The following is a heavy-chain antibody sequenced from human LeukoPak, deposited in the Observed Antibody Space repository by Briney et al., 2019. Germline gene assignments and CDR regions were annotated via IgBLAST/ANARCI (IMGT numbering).Heavy chain of an antibody. CDR2: ISGSGGST. J-gene: IGHJ4*02. CDR3: AKGGYGRDYFDY. V-gene: IGHV3-23*01. CDR1: GFTFSSYA. Sequence: PGGSLRLSCAASGFTFSSYAMSWVRQAPGKGLEGVSAISGSGGSTYYADSVKGLFTISRDNSKNTLYLQMNSLRAEDTAVYYCAKGGYGRDYFDYWGQGTLVTVSS. D-gene: IGHD5-18*01.